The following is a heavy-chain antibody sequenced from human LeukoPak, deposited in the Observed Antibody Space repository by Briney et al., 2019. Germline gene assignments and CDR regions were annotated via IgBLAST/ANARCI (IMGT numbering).Heavy chain of an antibody. Sequence: GRSLRLSCAASGFIFSSYGMHWVRQAPGKGLEWVAVISYDGSNKYYADSVKGRFTISRDNSRNTLYLQMNSLRAEDTAVYYCAKEILFGELLPNYYFDYWGQGTLVTVSS. CDR2: ISYDGSNK. D-gene: IGHD3-10*01. CDR1: GFIFSSYG. J-gene: IGHJ4*02. V-gene: IGHV3-30*18. CDR3: AKEILFGELLPNYYFDY.